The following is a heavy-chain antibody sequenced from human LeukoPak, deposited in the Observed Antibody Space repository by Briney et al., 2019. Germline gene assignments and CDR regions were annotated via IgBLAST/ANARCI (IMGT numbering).Heavy chain of an antibody. V-gene: IGHV3-11*01. Sequence: SGGSLRLSCAASGFTFSDYFMSWIRQAPGKGLEWLSHISSSGTGYYTDSVKGRATISRDNAKNSLYLQMNSLRSDDTAVYYCARDRRGIQLWAAGGKRNNWFDPWGQGTLVTVSS. CDR3: ARDRRGIQLWAAGGKRNNWFDP. CDR1: GFTFSDYF. J-gene: IGHJ5*02. D-gene: IGHD5-18*01. CDR2: ISSSGTG.